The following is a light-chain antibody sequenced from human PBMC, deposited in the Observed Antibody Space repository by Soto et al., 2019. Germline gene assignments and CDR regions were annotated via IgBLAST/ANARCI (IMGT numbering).Light chain of an antibody. CDR1: SSDVRSYNL. CDR2: EVS. J-gene: IGLJ1*01. Sequence: LTQPASGSGSPGQSITISCTGTSSDVRSYNLVSWYQQHPGKAPKLMIYEVSKRPSGVSNRFSGSKSGNTASLTISGLQAEDEADYYCCSYAGSSTFLYVFGPGTKSPS. V-gene: IGLV2-23*02. CDR3: CSYAGSSTFLYV.